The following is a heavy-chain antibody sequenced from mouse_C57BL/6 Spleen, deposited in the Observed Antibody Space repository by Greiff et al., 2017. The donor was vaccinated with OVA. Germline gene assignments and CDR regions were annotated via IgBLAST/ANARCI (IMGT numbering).Heavy chain of an antibody. CDR3: ARGGLRPYFFDY. D-gene: IGHD1-2*01. Sequence: EVKLQESGGGLVKPGGSLKLSCAASGFTFSSYAMSWVRQTPEKRLEWVATISDGGSYTYYPDNVQGRFTISRDNAKNNLYLQMSHLKSEDTAMDYCARGGLRPYFFDYWGQGTTLTVSS. V-gene: IGHV5-4*03. CDR1: GFTFSSYA. J-gene: IGHJ2*01. CDR2: ISDGGSYT.